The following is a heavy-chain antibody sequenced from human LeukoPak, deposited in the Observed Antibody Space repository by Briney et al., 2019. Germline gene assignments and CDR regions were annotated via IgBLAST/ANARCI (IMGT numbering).Heavy chain of an antibody. V-gene: IGHV4-4*07. J-gene: IGHJ5*02. D-gene: IGHD2-15*01. CDR2: IYTSGST. Sequence: SETLSLTCTVSGGSLSSFYTSWVRQPAGKGLEWVGRIYTSGSTKYNPSLKSRVTISGETPKKQFSLQISSVKSTHTRVYYEAREEVGCYSICFDPWGGGPLLSVSS. CDR3: AREEVGCYSICFDP. CDR1: GGSLSSFY.